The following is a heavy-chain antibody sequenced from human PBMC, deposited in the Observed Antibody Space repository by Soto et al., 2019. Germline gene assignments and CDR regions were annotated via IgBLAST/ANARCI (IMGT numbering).Heavy chain of an antibody. J-gene: IGHJ4*02. D-gene: IGHD6-13*01. CDR3: ARGFYAGKGSPSDF. CDR2: ISYDGRNK. CDR1: GFTFSSYG. V-gene: IGHV3-30*03. Sequence: RLSCAASGFTFSSYGMHWVRQAPGKGLEWVAVISYDGRNKYYADSVKGRFTISRDNSKNTLYPQMNSLRAEDAAVYYCARGFYAGKGSPSDFGGQESLV.